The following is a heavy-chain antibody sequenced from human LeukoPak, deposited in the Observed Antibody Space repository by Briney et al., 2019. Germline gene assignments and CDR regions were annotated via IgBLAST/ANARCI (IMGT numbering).Heavy chain of an antibody. Sequence: GASVKVSCKASGYTFTDYGLSWVRQAPGQGLEWMGWIRVYNGDTNYAQKFQGRLTVTTDPSTSTAYMELRSLRSDDTAVYYCARVFGYYYDSSGNVADYWGQGTLVTVSS. CDR3: ARVFGYYYDSSGNVADY. D-gene: IGHD3-22*01. CDR2: IRVYNGDT. CDR1: GYTFTDYG. V-gene: IGHV1-18*01. J-gene: IGHJ4*02.